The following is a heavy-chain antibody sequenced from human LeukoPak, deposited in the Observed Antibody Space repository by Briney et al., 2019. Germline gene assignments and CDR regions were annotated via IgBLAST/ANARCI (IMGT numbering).Heavy chain of an antibody. D-gene: IGHD3-10*01. CDR2: ILYDGSNA. Sequence: PGGSLRLSCAASGFTFNSLGMHWVCQAPGKGLEWVAFILYDGSNAFYADSVKDRFTFSRDNSKNTLYLQMDSLRPEDTAVYYCGKEGRDFGEIDYWGQGTLVTVSS. J-gene: IGHJ4*02. CDR3: GKEGRDFGEIDY. CDR1: GFTFNSLG. V-gene: IGHV3-30*18.